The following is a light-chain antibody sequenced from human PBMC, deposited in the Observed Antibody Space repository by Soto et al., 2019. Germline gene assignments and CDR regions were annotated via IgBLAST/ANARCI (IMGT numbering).Light chain of an antibody. J-gene: IGLJ1*01. Sequence: QSALTQPPSVSGSPGQSVAISCTGTSNDIGAYNRVSWYQQPPGTAPKLMIYDVNNRPSGVPDRFSGSKSGNTASLTISGLQADDEADYYCSSFTSSNTYVFGTGTKVTVL. V-gene: IGLV2-18*02. CDR1: SNDIGAYNR. CDR2: DVN. CDR3: SSFTSSNTYV.